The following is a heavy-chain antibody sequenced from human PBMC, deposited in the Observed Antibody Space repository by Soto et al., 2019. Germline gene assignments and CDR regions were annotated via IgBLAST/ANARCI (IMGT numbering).Heavy chain of an antibody. CDR2: INYSGST. Sequence: SETLSLTCTVSGGSISSYYWSWIRQPPGKGLEWIGYINYSGSTNYNPSLKSRVTISVDTSKNQFSLKLSSVTAADTTVYYCARDGRSYCGGDRSWGLDNWGQGTLVTVSS. J-gene: IGHJ4*02. V-gene: IGHV4-59*01. CDR3: ARDGRSYCGGDRSWGLDN. CDR1: GGSISSYY. D-gene: IGHD2-21*02.